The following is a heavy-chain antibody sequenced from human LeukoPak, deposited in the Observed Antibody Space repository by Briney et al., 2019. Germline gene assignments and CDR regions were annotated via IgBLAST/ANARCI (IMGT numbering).Heavy chain of an antibody. CDR1: GFTFSSYS. V-gene: IGHV3-30*05. CDR2: ISYDGSNK. Sequence: GGSLRLSCAASGFTFSSYSMNWVRQAPGKGLEWVAVISYDGSNKYYADSVKGRFTISRDNSKNTLYLQMNSLRAEDTAVYYCARDISPYYYDSSGLNDWGQGTLVTVSS. D-gene: IGHD3-22*01. J-gene: IGHJ4*02. CDR3: ARDISPYYYDSSGLND.